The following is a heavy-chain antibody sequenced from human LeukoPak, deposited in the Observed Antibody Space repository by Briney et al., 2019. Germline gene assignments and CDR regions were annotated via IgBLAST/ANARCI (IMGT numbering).Heavy chain of an antibody. V-gene: IGHV1-2*02. D-gene: IGHD2-8*01. Sequence: ASVKVSCKASGYTFTGYYMHWVRQAPGQGLEWMGWINPNSGGTNYAQKFQGRVTMTRDTSISTAYMELSRLRSDDTAVYYYARDVQDIVLMVYEGILPDYWGQGTLVTVSS. CDR2: INPNSGGT. J-gene: IGHJ4*02. CDR3: ARDVQDIVLMVYEGILPDY. CDR1: GYTFTGYY.